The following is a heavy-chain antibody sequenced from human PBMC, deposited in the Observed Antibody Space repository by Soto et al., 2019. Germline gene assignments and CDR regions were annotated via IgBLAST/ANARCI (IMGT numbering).Heavy chain of an antibody. Sequence: QVQLQESGPGLVKPSETLSLSCNVSGGSISSDDFFWSWVRQHQARGLVWIGYIYHSGTTYYNPSLQSRITISVDTSKNQFSLKMRSVTAADTAVYFCARDEDHGSGLSGGMDVWGQGTAVTVS. CDR3: ARDEDHGSGLSGGMDV. V-gene: IGHV4-31*03. J-gene: IGHJ6*02. D-gene: IGHD3-10*01. CDR1: GGSISSDDFF. CDR2: IYHSGTT.